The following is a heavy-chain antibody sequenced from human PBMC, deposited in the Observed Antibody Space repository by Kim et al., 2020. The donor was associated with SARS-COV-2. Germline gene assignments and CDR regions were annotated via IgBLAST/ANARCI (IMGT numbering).Heavy chain of an antibody. CDR2: ISSSSSTI. J-gene: IGHJ6*02. CDR1: GFTFSSYS. V-gene: IGHV3-48*02. Sequence: GGSLRLSCAASGFTFSSYSMNWVRQAPGKGLEWVSYISSSSSTIYYADSVKGRFTISRDNAKNSLYLQMNSLRDEDTAVYYCASVLRYFDWELPQGHYYYGMDVWGQGTTVTVSS. CDR3: ASVLRYFDWELPQGHYYYGMDV. D-gene: IGHD3-9*01.